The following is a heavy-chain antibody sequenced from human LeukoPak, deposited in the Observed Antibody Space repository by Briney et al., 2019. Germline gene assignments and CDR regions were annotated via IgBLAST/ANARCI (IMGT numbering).Heavy chain of an antibody. J-gene: IGHJ5*02. CDR2: IYNTGDST. CDR3: ARLRSTITTYWFDP. V-gene: IGHV3-64*02. D-gene: IGHD4-11*01. CDR1: GFTFGNYA. Sequence: GGSLRLSCAASGFTFGNYAMHWVRQAPGKGLEYVSAIYNTGDSTYYADSVKGRFIISRDNSKNTLYLQMNSLRAEDTAVYYCARLRSTITTYWFDPWGQGTLVTVSS.